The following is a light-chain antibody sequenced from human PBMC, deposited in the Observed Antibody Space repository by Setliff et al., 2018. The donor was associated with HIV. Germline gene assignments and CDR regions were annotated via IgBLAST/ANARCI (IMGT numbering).Light chain of an antibody. CDR1: SNDVGSYNY. V-gene: IGLV2-14*03. CDR3: SSYASTSYGSSGTYV. J-gene: IGLJ1*01. Sequence: QSVLTQPASVSGAPGQSITISCTGASNDVGSYNYVSWYQQHPGKAPKLMIYDVTNRPSGVSDRFSGSKSGNTASLTISGLQAEDEADYYCSSYASTSYGSSGTYVFGTGTRSPS. CDR2: DVT.